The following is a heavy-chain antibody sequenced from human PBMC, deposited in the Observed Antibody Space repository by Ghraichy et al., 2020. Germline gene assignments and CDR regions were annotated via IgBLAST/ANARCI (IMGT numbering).Heavy chain of an antibody. J-gene: IGHJ6*01. V-gene: IGHV3-13*01. D-gene: IGHD3-22*01. CDR3: ARGDRSGYYYYYGMDV. Sequence: GGSLRLSCAASGFTFSSYDMHWVRQATGKGLEWVSAIGNAGDTYYPGSVKGRFTISRENAKNSLYLQMNSLRAGDTAVYYCARGDRSGYYYYYGMDVWGQGTTVTVSA. CDR1: GFTFSSYD. CDR2: IGNAGDT.